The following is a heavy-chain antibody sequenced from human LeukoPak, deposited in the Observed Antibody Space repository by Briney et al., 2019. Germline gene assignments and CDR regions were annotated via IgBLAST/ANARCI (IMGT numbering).Heavy chain of an antibody. D-gene: IGHD6-19*01. J-gene: IGHJ5*02. Sequence: ASVKVSCKASGYTFTGYYMHWVRQAPGQGLEWMGWINPNSGGTNYAQKFQGRVTMTRDTSISTAYMELSRLRSDDTAVYYCARAASSGWFSWFDPWGQGTLVTVSS. CDR1: GYTFTGYY. V-gene: IGHV1-2*02. CDR3: ARAASSGWFSWFDP. CDR2: INPNSGGT.